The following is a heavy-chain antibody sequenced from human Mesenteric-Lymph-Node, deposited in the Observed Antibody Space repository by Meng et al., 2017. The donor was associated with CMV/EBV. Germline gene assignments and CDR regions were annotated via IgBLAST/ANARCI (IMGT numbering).Heavy chain of an antibody. D-gene: IGHD6-13*01. CDR3: ARVVSTTWDYNWFDP. V-gene: IGHV4-4*09. CDR2: IYHSGNT. J-gene: IGHJ5*02. CDR1: GASIGSYY. Sequence: SETLSLTCSVSGASIGSYYWSWIRQPPGKGLEWIGYIYHSGNTYYNPSLKSRVTISIDTSKNHFSLKLSSMTAADTAVYYCARVVSTTWDYNWFDPWGQGTLVTVSS.